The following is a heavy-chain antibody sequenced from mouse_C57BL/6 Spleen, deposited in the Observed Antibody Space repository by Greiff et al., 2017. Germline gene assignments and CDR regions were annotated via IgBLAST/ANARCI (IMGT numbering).Heavy chain of an antibody. Sequence: EVKLMESEGGLVQPGSSMKLSCTASGFTFSDYYMAWVRQVPEKGLEWVANINYDGSSTYYLASLKSRFIISRDNAKNILYRQVSTLKSEDTATYYCASALTGTAWFAYWGQGTLVTVSA. CDR1: GFTFSDYY. D-gene: IGHD4-1*01. V-gene: IGHV5-16*01. CDR2: INYDGSST. J-gene: IGHJ3*01. CDR3: ASALTGTAWFAY.